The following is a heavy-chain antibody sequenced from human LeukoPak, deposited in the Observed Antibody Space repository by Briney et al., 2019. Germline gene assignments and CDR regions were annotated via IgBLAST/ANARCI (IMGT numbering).Heavy chain of an antibody. Sequence: SETLSLTCAVSGYSISSGYFWGWIRPPPGEGLEWIGSIYHTGATYYNPSLRSPVTISVDTSKNQVSLEVNSVTAADTAVYYCARDLALTISSNWFDPWGQGTLVTVSS. D-gene: IGHD3-9*01. V-gene: IGHV4-38-2*02. CDR2: IYHTGAT. CDR1: GYSISSGYF. J-gene: IGHJ5*02. CDR3: ARDLALTISSNWFDP.